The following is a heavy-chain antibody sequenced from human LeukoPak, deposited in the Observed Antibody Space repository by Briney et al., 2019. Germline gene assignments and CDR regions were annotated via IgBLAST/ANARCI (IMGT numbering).Heavy chain of an antibody. Sequence: SETLSLTCTVSGGSISSYYWSWIRQPPGKGLEWIGYIYYSGSTYYNPSLKSRVTISVDTSKNQFSLKLSSVTAADTAVYYCARTTHYDFWSGPNAEYFQHWGQGTLVTVSS. V-gene: IGHV4-30-4*08. J-gene: IGHJ1*01. CDR2: IYYSGST. CDR3: ARTTHYDFWSGPNAEYFQH. CDR1: GGSISSYY. D-gene: IGHD3-3*01.